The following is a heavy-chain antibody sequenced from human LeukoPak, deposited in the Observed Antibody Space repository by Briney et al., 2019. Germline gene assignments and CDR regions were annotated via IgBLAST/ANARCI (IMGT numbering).Heavy chain of an antibody. V-gene: IGHV3-30-3*01. D-gene: IGHD3-10*01. CDR2: ISYDGSNK. CDR3: ARGSGSYYYFDY. Sequence: GGSLRLSCAASGFTFSSYAMHWVRQAPGKGLEWVAVISYDGSNKYYADSVKGRFTISRDNSKNTLYLQMNSLRAEDTAVYYCARGSGSYYYFDYWGQGTLVTVSS. J-gene: IGHJ4*02. CDR1: GFTFSSYA.